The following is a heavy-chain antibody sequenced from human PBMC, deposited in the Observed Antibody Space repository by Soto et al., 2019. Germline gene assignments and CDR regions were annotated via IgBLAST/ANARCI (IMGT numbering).Heavy chain of an antibody. J-gene: IGHJ6*02. CDR2: ISWNSGSI. Sequence: EVQLVESGGGLVQPGRSLRLSCAASGFTFDDYAMHWVRQAPGKGLELVSGISWNSGSIGYADSVKGRFTISRDNAKNSLYLQMNSRRAEDTALYYCAKATSTCCSGCSCYSPYYYYGMDVWGQGTTGTVS. CDR1: GFTFDDYA. V-gene: IGHV3-9*01. CDR3: AKATSTCCSGCSCYSPYYYYGMDV. D-gene: IGHD2-15*01.